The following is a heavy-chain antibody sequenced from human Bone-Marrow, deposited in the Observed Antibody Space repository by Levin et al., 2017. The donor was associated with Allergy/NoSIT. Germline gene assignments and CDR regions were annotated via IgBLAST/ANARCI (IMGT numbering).Heavy chain of an antibody. CDR2: ISYDGSNK. V-gene: IGHV3-30*18. CDR3: AKDSLDSDYIWGSYRYAYFDY. J-gene: IGHJ4*02. D-gene: IGHD3-16*02. Sequence: GGSLRLSCAASGFTFSSYGMHWVRQAPGKGLEWVAVISYDGSNKYYADSVKGRFTISRDNSKNTLYLQMNSLRAEDTAVYYCAKDSLDSDYIWGSYRYAYFDYWGQGTLVTVSS. CDR1: GFTFSSYG.